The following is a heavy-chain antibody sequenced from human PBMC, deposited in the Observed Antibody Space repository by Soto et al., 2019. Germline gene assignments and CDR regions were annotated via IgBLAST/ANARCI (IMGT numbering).Heavy chain of an antibody. V-gene: IGHV1-18*01. D-gene: IGHD3-16*02. CDR3: AREGYDYIWGSYRHYYFDY. J-gene: IGHJ4*02. Sequence: ASVKVSCKASGGTFSSYTISWVRQAPGQGLEWMGWISAYNGNTNYAQKLQGRVTMTTDTSTSTAYMELRSLRSDDTAVYYCAREGYDYIWGSYRHYYFDYWGQGTLVTVSS. CDR1: GGTFSSYT. CDR2: ISAYNGNT.